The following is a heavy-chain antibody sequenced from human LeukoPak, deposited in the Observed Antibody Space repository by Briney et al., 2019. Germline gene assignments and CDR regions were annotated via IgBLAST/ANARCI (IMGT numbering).Heavy chain of an antibody. CDR3: ARDSGNYVSPWTGTFDY. D-gene: IGHD1-7*01. CDR2: ISSSSSYI. Sequence: GGSLRLSCAASGFTFSSYSMNWVRQAPGKGLEWVSSISSSSSYIYYADSVKGRFTISRDNAKNSLYLQMNSLRAEDTAVYYCARDSGNYVSPWTGTFDYWGQGTLVTVSS. V-gene: IGHV3-21*01. J-gene: IGHJ4*02. CDR1: GFTFSSYS.